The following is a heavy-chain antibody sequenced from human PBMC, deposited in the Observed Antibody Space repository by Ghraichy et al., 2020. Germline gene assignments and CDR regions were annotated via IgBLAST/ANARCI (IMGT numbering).Heavy chain of an antibody. D-gene: IGHD2-15*01. V-gene: IGHV3-48*02. CDR3: AIRDKDAFDI. Sequence: GESLNISCAASGFTFSTYSMNWVRQAPGKGLEWVSYISNSGNIIYYADSVMGRFTISRDNAKNSLYLRMNSLRDEDTAVYYCAIRDKDAFDIWGQGTMVTVSS. CDR2: ISNSGNII. J-gene: IGHJ3*02. CDR1: GFTFSTYS.